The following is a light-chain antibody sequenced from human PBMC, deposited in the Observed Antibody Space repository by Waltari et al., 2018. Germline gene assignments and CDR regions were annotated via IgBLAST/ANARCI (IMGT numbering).Light chain of an antibody. CDR1: KLGDKY. Sequence: SFDLTQPPSVSVSPGQTASITCSGDKLGDKYVSWYQQKPGLSPVLVIYEDNKRPSGIPERFSGSNSGNSATLTISGTQSMDEAGYYCLAWDTSTFFVFGTGTRVTVL. CDR2: EDN. J-gene: IGLJ1*01. CDR3: LAWDTSTFFV. V-gene: IGLV3-1*01.